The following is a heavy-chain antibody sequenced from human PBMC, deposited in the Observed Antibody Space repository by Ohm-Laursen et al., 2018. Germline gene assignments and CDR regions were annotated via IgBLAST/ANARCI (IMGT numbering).Heavy chain of an antibody. CDR1: GFTFSSYG. CDR2: IYSGGST. Sequence: SLRLSCAASGFTFSSYGMHWVRQAPGKGLEWVSVIYSGGSTYYADSVKGRFTISRDNSKNTLYLQMNSLRAEDTAVYYCARVPPEAYAFDIWGQGTMVTVSS. V-gene: IGHV3-53*01. J-gene: IGHJ3*02. D-gene: IGHD1-14*01. CDR3: ARVPPEAYAFDI.